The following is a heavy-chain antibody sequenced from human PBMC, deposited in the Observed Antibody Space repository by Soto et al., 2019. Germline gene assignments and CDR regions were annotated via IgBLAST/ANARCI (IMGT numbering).Heavy chain of an antibody. CDR3: ARLPVAGAYYYYGMDV. D-gene: IGHD6-19*01. CDR1: GYSFTSYW. CDR2: IYPGDSDT. V-gene: IGHV5-51*01. J-gene: IGHJ6*02. Sequence: GESLKISCKGSGYSFTSYWIGWVRQMPGKGLEWMGIIYPGDSDTRYSPSFQGQVTISADKSISTAYLQWSSLKASDTAMYYCARLPVAGAYYYYGMDVWGQGPTVTVSS.